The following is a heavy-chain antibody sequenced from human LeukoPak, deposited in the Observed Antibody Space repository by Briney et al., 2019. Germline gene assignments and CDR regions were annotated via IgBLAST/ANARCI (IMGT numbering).Heavy chain of an antibody. J-gene: IGHJ6*02. CDR2: IIPILGIA. D-gene: IGHD2-2*01. CDR1: GGTFSSYA. Sequence: SVKVSCKASGGTFSSYAISWVRQAPGQGLEWMGRIIPILGIANYAQKFQGRVTITADKSTSTAYMEPSSLSSEDTAVYYCARDGCSSTSCYLHYYYGMDVWGQGTTVTVSS. V-gene: IGHV1-69*04. CDR3: ARDGCSSTSCYLHYYYGMDV.